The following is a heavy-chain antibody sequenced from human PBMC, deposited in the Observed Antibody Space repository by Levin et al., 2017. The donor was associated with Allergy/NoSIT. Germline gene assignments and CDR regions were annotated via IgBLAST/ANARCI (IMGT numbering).Heavy chain of an antibody. D-gene: IGHD1-26*01. CDR2: INHSGST. CDR1: GGSFSGYY. V-gene: IGHV4-34*01. Sequence: SETLSLTCAVYGGSFSGYYWSWIRQPPGKGLEWIGEINHSGSTNYNPSLKSRVTISVDTSKNQFSLKLSSVTAADTAVYYCARGRRVTIVGATTAGYFQHWGQGTLVTVSS. J-gene: IGHJ1*01. CDR3: ARGRRVTIVGATTAGYFQH.